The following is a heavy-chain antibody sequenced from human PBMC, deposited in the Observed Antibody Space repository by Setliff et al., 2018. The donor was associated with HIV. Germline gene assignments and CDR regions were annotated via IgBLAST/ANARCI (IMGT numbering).Heavy chain of an antibody. CDR2: ISAYNGDT. V-gene: IGHV1-18*01. D-gene: IGHD5-12*01. Sequence: GASVKVSCKTSGFTFNHYGITWVRQAPGQGLEWMGWISAYNGDTKYSQTLQGRVTMTTDTSTATAFMELRSLRSDDTAVYYCARDPDGYTPNWGQGTLVTVSS. CDR3: ARDPDGYTPN. CDR1: GFTFNHYG. J-gene: IGHJ4*02.